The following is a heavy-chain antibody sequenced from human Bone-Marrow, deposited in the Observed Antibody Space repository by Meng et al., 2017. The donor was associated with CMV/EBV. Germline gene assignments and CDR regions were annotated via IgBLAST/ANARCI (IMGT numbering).Heavy chain of an antibody. CDR3: ARGVLLWCGEPFDY. V-gene: IGHV4-31*03. D-gene: IGHD3-10*01. CDR2: IEYSGST. Sequence: QVQLQESGPALVKPSQTLSLTCPVSGGSISNGGYYWSCIRPHPGKGLECGGYIEYSGSTYYNPSLNCRVTISVGTSKNQFSLKLSSVTALDTAVYYCARGVLLWCGEPFDYWGQGTLVTVSS. CDR1: GGSISNGGYY. J-gene: IGHJ4*02.